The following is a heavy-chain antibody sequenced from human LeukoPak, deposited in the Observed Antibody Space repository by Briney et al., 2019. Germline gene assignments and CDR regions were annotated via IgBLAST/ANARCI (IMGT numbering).Heavy chain of an antibody. CDR3: AKSYSSSWYYFDY. V-gene: IGHV3-9*01. CDR1: GFTFDDYA. D-gene: IGHD6-13*01. Sequence: GGSLRLSCAASGFTFDDYAMHWVRHAPGKGLEWVSGISWNSGSIGYADSVKGRFTISRDNAKNSLYLQMNSLRAEGTALYYCAKSYSSSWYYFDYWGQGTLVTVSS. CDR2: ISWNSGSI. J-gene: IGHJ4*02.